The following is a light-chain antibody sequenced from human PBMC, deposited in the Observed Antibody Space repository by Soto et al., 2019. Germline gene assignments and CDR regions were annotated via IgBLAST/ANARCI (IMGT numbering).Light chain of an antibody. CDR1: QSVSSY. J-gene: IGKJ5*01. V-gene: IGKV3-11*01. CDR2: DAS. CDR3: QQRSNWIT. Sequence: EIVLTPAPAPLSLSPGERATLSCRASQSVSSYLAWYQQKPGQAPRLLIYDASNRATGIPARFSGSGSGTDFTLTISSLEPEDFAVYYCQQRSNWITFGQGTRLEIK.